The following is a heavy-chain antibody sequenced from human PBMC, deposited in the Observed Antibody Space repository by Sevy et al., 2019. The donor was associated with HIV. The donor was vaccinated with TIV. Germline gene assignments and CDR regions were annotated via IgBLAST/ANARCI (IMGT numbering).Heavy chain of an antibody. CDR3: AKERPKYSSGWYGEFDY. CDR1: GFTFSSYG. D-gene: IGHD6-19*01. V-gene: IGHV3-33*06. CDR2: IWYDGSNK. Sequence: GGSLRLSCAASGFTFSSYGMHWVRQAPGKGLEWVAVIWYDGSNKYYADSVKGRFTISRDNSKNTLYLQMNSLRAEDTAVYYCAKERPKYSSGWYGEFDYWGQGTLDTVSS. J-gene: IGHJ4*02.